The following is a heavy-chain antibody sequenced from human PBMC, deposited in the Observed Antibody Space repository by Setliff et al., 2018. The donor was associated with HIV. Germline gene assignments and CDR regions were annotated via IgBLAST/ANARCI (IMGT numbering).Heavy chain of an antibody. J-gene: IGHJ4*02. CDR3: ASNYCSAGSCYHDY. CDR2: IYYSGST. CDR1: GDYISSSRYY. V-gene: IGHV4-39*01. D-gene: IGHD2-15*01. Sequence: SETLSLTCTVSGDYISSSRYYWGWIRQPPGKGLEWIGSIYYSGSTDYNPSLKSRVTISVDTSKNQFSLKLRSVPAADTALYYCASNYCSAGSCYHDYWGQGTLVTVSS.